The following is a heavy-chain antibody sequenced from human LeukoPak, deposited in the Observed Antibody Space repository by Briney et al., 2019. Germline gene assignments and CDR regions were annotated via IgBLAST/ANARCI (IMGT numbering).Heavy chain of an antibody. J-gene: IGHJ4*02. V-gene: IGHV1-69*05. CDR1: GGTFSSYA. CDR3: ASEGIAAAGRLDY. Sequence: SVKVSCKASGGTFSSYAISWVRQAPGQGLEWMGGIIPIFGTANYAQKFQGRVTITTDESMSTAYMELSSLRSEDTAVYYCASEGIAAAGRLDYWGQGTLVTVSS. D-gene: IGHD6-13*01. CDR2: IIPIFGTA.